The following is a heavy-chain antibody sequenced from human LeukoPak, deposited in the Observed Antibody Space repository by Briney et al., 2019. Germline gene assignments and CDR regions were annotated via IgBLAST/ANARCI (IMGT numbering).Heavy chain of an antibody. CDR3: ARGDIQLWFLLDY. CDR1: GYTFTSYG. D-gene: IGHD5-18*01. J-gene: IGHJ4*02. V-gene: IGHV1-8*02. CDR2: MNPNSGNT. Sequence: ASVKVSCKASGYTFTSYGISWVRQAPGQGLEWMGWMNPNSGNTGYAQKFQGRVTMTRNTSISTAYMELSSLRSEDTAVYYCARGDIQLWFLLDYWGQGTLVTVSS.